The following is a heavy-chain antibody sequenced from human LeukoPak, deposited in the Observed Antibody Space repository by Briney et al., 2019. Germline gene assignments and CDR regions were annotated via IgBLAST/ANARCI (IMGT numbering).Heavy chain of an antibody. CDR2: IRQDGSVQ. D-gene: IGHD1/OR15-1a*01. CDR3: LVTTRSRGFDY. CDR1: GFTFGSYW. J-gene: IGHJ4*02. V-gene: IGHV3-7*01. Sequence: GGSLRLSCAASGFTFGSYWMSWVRQAPGKGLEWVANIRQDGSVQNYVDSVKGRFTISRDNPKNSVYLQMGSLRAEDTAVYYCLVTTRSRGFDYWGQGTLVTVSS.